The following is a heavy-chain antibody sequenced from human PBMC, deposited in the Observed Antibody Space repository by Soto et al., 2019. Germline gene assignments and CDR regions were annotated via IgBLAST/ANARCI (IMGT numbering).Heavy chain of an antibody. V-gene: IGHV1-69*06. CDR1: GGTFSSYA. Sequence: QVQLVQSGAEVKKPGSSVKVSCKASGGTFSSYALSWVRQAPGQGLDWMGGIIPIFGTANYAQQFQGRVTITANKSTSTAYMELSSLRSEDTAVYYWANLRFYGSGLRPYGMCFLGQGTTVTVSS. CDR2: IIPIFGTA. CDR3: ANLRFYGSGLRPYGMCF. J-gene: IGHJ6*02. D-gene: IGHD3-10*01.